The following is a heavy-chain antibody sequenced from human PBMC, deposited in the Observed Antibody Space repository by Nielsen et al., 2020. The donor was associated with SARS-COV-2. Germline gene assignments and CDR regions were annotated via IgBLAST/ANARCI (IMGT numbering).Heavy chain of an antibody. V-gene: IGHV3-48*01. D-gene: IGHD2-2*02. CDR3: ARTPLEYVVPAAIEGPYYYYYYGMDV. J-gene: IGHJ6*02. CDR1: GFTFSSYS. Sequence: GGSPRLSCAASGFTFSSYSMNWVRQAPGKGLEWVSYISSSSSTIYYADSVKGRFTISRDNAKNSLYLQMNSLRAEDTAVYYRARTPLEYVVPAAIEGPYYYYYYGMDVWGQGTTVTVSS. CDR2: ISSSSSTI.